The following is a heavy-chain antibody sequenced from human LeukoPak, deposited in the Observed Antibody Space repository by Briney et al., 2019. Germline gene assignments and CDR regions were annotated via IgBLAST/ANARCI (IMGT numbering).Heavy chain of an antibody. Sequence: GGSLRLSCAASGFTFDDYAMHWVRQAPGKGLEWVSTIKWNSGSIGYADSVKGRFTISRDNAKNSLYLQMNSLRPEDTALYYCAKDRRIAVAGKYGMDVWGQGTSVTVSS. D-gene: IGHD6-13*01. CDR1: GFTFDDYA. J-gene: IGHJ6*02. CDR3: AKDRRIAVAGKYGMDV. CDR2: IKWNSGSI. V-gene: IGHV3-9*01.